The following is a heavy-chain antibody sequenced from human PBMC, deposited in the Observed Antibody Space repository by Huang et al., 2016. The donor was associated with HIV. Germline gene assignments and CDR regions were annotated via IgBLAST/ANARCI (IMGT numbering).Heavy chain of an antibody. CDR2: VSDGCTT. Sequence: QVQLQQRGAGLWKSSETVSLTCAVYGGSLTTYYWTWIRQSPTTGLEWLGEVSDGCTTSYNPSLNSRVTISVETSKNQFSLKLRSVTAADTAVYYCARGVYGNGGAYWFFDLWGRGTLVTVSS. CDR3: ARGVYGNGGAYWFFDL. J-gene: IGHJ2*01. CDR1: GGSLTTYY. V-gene: IGHV4-34*02. D-gene: IGHD3-16*01.